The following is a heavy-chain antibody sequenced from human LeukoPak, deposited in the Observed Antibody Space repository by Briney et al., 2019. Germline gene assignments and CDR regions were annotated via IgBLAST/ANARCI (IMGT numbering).Heavy chain of an antibody. CDR3: ARAHCSSISCYGNSGEY. V-gene: IGHV1-3*01. CDR1: GYTFTSYI. D-gene: IGHD2-2*01. CDR2: INAGNGNT. J-gene: IGHJ4*02. Sequence: VASVKVSCKASGYTFTSYIIHWVRQAPGQRLEWMGWINAGNGNTKYSQKFQGRVTITRDTSASTAFMNLSSLRSEDTAVYYCARAHCSSISCYGNSGEYWGQGTLVTVSS.